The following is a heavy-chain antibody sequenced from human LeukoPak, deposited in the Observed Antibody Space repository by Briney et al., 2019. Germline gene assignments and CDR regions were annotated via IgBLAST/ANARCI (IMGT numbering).Heavy chain of an antibody. Sequence: PGGSLRLSCAASGFTFSSYWMSWVRQAPGKGLEWVANIKQDGSEKYYVDSVKGRFTISRDNAKNSLYLQMNSLRAEDTAVYYCARDRPRPWLVSDYWGQGTLVTVSS. CDR2: IKQDGSEK. CDR3: ARDRPRPWLVSDY. V-gene: IGHV3-7*01. CDR1: GFTFSSYW. D-gene: IGHD6-19*01. J-gene: IGHJ4*02.